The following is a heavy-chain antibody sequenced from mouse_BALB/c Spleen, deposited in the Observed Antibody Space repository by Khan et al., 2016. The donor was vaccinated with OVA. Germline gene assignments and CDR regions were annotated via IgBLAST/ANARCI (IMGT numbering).Heavy chain of an antibody. V-gene: IGHV1S56*01. D-gene: IGHD6-1*01. CDR2: IVPVDGTT. CDR1: GYTFTRYD. CDR3: ARRVRSVDS. J-gene: IGHJ4*01. Sequence: QVQLQRSGAEVVKAGASVKLSCKASGYTFTRYDVNGVRPRPEQGLEWIGWIVPVDGTTKYNEKFKGKATLTTDKSSSTAYIQLSRLTSEDSAVYFCARRVRSVDSGGQGTSVTVSS.